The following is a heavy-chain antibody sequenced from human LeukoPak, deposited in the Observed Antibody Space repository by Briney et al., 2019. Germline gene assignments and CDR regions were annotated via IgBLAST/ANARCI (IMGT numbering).Heavy chain of an antibody. D-gene: IGHD3-22*01. Sequence: ASVKVSCRASGYTFTSYDINWVRQATGQGLEWMGWMNPNSGNTGYAQKFQGRVTMTRNTSISTAYMELSSLRSEDTAVYYCARGWDYYDSSGYYGDYWGQGTLVTVSS. J-gene: IGHJ4*02. CDR1: GYTFTSYD. CDR3: ARGWDYYDSSGYYGDY. CDR2: MNPNSGNT. V-gene: IGHV1-8*01.